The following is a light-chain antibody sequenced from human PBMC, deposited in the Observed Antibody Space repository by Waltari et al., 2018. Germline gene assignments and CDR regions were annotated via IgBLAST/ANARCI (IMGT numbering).Light chain of an antibody. V-gene: IGLV2-14*01. Sequence: QSALTQPAPVSGSPGQAVSISCPGPSTDVRAYGYVPWYQQLPGKSPKLMIYEVTYPPSGVSSRFAGSKSGNTASLTISGLQAEDEAVYYCSSHTSAVPHVFGTGTKVTVV. CDR1: STDVRAYGY. CDR3: SSHTSAVPHV. J-gene: IGLJ1*01. CDR2: EVT.